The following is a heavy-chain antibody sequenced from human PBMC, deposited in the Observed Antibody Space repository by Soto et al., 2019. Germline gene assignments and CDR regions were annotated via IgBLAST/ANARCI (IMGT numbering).Heavy chain of an antibody. J-gene: IGHJ3*02. CDR2: IDWDDDK. CDR1: GFSLSTSGMR. D-gene: IGHD6-19*01. V-gene: IGHV2-70*04. Sequence: SGPTLVNPTQTLTLTCTFSGFSLSTSGMRVSWIRQPPGKALEWLARIDWDDDKFYSTSLRTRLTISKDTSKNQVVLTMTNMDPVDTATYYCARSTYSSGWFGAFDIWGQGTMVTVSS. CDR3: ARSTYSSGWFGAFDI.